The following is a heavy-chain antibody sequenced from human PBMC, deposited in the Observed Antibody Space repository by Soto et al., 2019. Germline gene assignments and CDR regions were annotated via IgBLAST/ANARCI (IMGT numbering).Heavy chain of an antibody. CDR2: IYHSGST. CDR1: GGSISSGGYS. Sequence: QLQLQESGSGLVKPSQTLSLTCAVSGGSISSGGYSWSXIRQPXXXXLEWIGYIYHSGSTYYNPSLKSRVTISVDRSKNQFSLKLSSVTAADTAVYYCARAGGLGGVAVDYWGQGTLVTVSS. J-gene: IGHJ4*02. V-gene: IGHV4-30-2*01. D-gene: IGHD6-19*01. CDR3: ARAGGLGGVAVDY.